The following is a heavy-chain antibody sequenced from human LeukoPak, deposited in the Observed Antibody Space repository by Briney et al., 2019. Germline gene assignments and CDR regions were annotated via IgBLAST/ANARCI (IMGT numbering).Heavy chain of an antibody. V-gene: IGHV5-51*01. CDR1: GYSFTSYW. Sequence: GESLKISCKGSGYSFTSYWIGWVRQMPGKGLEWMGIIYPGDSDTRYSPSFQGQVTISADKSITTAYLQWSSLKASDTAMYYCARSTMVRGIIGSGGAFDIWGQGSMVTVSS. J-gene: IGHJ3*02. CDR3: ARSTMVRGIIGSGGAFDI. CDR2: IYPGDSDT. D-gene: IGHD3-10*01.